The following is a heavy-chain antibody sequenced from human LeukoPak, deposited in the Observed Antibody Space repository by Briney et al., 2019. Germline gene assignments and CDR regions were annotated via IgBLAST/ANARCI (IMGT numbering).Heavy chain of an antibody. CDR2: INHSGST. CDR1: GGSFSGYY. V-gene: IGHV4-34*01. Sequence: SQTLSLTCAVYGGSFSGYYWSWIRQPPGKGLEWIGEINHSGSTNYNPSLKSRVTISVDTSKNQFSLKLSSVTAADTAVYYCARHEGYSGSYRSPHWFDPWGQGTLVTVSS. CDR3: ARHEGYSGSYRSPHWFDP. D-gene: IGHD1-26*01. J-gene: IGHJ5*02.